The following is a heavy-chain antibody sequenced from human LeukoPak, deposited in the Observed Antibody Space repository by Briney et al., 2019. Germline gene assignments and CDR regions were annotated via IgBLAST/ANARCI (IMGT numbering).Heavy chain of an antibody. J-gene: IGHJ4*02. D-gene: IGHD3-22*01. V-gene: IGHV3-21*01. Sequence: RGSLRLSCAASGFTFSSYSMNWVRQAPGKGLEWVSSISSSSSYIYYADSVKGRFTISRDNAKNSLYLQMNSLRAEDTAVYYCARDTLAYDSSGYYPDYWGQGTLVTVSS. CDR1: GFTFSSYS. CDR2: ISSSSSYI. CDR3: ARDTLAYDSSGYYPDY.